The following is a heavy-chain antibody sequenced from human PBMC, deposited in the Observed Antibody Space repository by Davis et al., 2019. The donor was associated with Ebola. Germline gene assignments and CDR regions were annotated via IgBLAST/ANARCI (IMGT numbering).Heavy chain of an antibody. CDR2: INYSGVT. Sequence: QTLSLTCAVYVGSFRDYYWSWVRQSPGKGLEWIGEINYSGVTNYSPSLKSRVTISADTSKNQFSLKLNSVTAADTAVYYCARRRDSNGCLFDYWGRGTLVTVSS. J-gene: IGHJ4*02. D-gene: IGHD3-22*01. V-gene: IGHV4-34*01. CDR3: ARRRDSNGCLFDY. CDR1: VGSFRDYY.